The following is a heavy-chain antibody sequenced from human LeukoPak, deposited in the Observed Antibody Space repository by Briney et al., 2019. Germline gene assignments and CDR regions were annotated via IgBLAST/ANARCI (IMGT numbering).Heavy chain of an antibody. V-gene: IGHV4-34*01. J-gene: IGHJ6*03. CDR3: ARAGVVAYHLYYFHMDV. CDR1: GGSFSGYY. CDR2: INHSGRT. Sequence: SETLSLTCAASGGSFSGYYWSWIRQPPGKGLEWIGEINHSGRTNDNTSLKSRVTMSIDTSKNQFSLNLTSVTAADTAVYYCARAGVVAYHLYYFHMDVWGKGTTVTVSS. D-gene: IGHD2-2*01.